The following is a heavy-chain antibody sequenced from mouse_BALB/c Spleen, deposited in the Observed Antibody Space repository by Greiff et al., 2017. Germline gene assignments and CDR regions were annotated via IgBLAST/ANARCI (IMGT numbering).Heavy chain of an antibody. V-gene: IGHV5-12-2*01. D-gene: IGHD1-1*01. CDR3: ARHDAPDARSSSHVDY. CDR1: GFTFTSYT. J-gene: IGHJ2*01. CDR2: ISHGGGST. Sequence: EVQLVESGRGLVQPGGSLKLSCAASGFTFTSYTMSWVRQTPEKRLEWVAYISHGGGSTYYPHTVKGRFTITSDNTTNTLYLQMSSLTTEDTAMYYSARHDAPDARSSSHVDYWGQGTTLTVSS.